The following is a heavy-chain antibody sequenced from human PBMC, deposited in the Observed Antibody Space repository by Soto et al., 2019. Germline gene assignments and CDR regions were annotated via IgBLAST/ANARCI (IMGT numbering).Heavy chain of an antibody. CDR2: ILPDDSDT. D-gene: IGHD6-13*01. CDR3: ARQGFSKHYFYAADV. J-gene: IGHJ6*02. CDR1: GYSFTSYW. Sequence: ETLSLTCAASGYSFTSYWIGWVRQTPGKGLEWMGIILPDDSDTKYSPSFQGRVTISANRSMTTAYLHLRSLEASDSATYFCARQGFSKHYFYAADVWGQGTTVTVSS. V-gene: IGHV5-51*01.